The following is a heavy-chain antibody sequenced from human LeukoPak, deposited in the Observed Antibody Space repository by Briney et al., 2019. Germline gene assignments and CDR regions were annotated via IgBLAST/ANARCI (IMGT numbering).Heavy chain of an antibody. CDR2: IYSGGST. CDR1: GFTVSSNY. D-gene: IGHD5-18*01. CDR3: ARDGPWIQLWLPSRGYFDY. Sequence: GGSLRLSCAASGFTVSSNYMSWVRQAPGKGLEWVSVIYSGGSTYYADSVKGRFTISRDNSKNTLYLQMNSLRAEDTAVYYCARDGPWIQLWLPSRGYFDYWGQGTLVTVSS. V-gene: IGHV3-66*01. J-gene: IGHJ4*02.